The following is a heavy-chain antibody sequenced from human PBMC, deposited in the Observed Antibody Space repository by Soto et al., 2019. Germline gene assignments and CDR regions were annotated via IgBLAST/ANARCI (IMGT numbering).Heavy chain of an antibody. CDR1: GYRFTSYW. V-gene: IGHV5-51*01. D-gene: IGHD6-19*01. CDR3: ASGYNSGLSLHPYYFDL. J-gene: IGHJ4*02. CDR2: IYPGDFDT. Sequence: PVESLTISCKVSGYRFTSYWIVWVLQLPGKGLEFMGIIYPGDFDTRYNPSFQGQVTISADNSISTAYLQWSSLKAPDTAMYYCASGYNSGLSLHPYYFDLWGQGTLVTGSS.